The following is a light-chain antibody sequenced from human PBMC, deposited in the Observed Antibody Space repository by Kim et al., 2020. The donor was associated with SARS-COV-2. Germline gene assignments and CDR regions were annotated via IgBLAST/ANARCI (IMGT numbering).Light chain of an antibody. CDR2: GAS. V-gene: IGKV3-20*01. CDR3: QQDGSSLSWT. J-gene: IGKJ1*01. CDR1: QSVSSSY. Sequence: PGERATPSCNARQSVSSSYLAWYQHKPGQAPRHVIYGASSRATGIPDMFSGSGSETDFTLTISRLEPEDFAVYYCQQDGSSLSWTCGQGTKVDIK.